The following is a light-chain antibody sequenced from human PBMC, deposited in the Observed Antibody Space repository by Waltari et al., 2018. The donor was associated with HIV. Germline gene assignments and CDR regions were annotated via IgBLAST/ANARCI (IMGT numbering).Light chain of an antibody. Sequence: QYALTQPAHVSGNTGQSDTINCTGTDIDIGNYNLVTWFQQHTAKSPNLLIYDVYKRPSVVSVRFSGSKSCYFASLTISGLLTEDESSYYCLTYVSKTSTWQFGGGTYLTV. CDR2: DVY. V-gene: IGLV2-23*02. CDR1: DIDIGNYNL. J-gene: IGLJ3*02. CDR3: LTYVSKTSTWQ.